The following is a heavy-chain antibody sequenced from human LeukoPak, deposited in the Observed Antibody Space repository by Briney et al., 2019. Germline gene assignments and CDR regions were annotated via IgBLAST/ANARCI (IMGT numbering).Heavy chain of an antibody. V-gene: IGHV3-23*01. CDR1: GFTFSSYA. CDR2: ISGSGGST. CDR3: ARIGFGMAGSYYYYGMDV. J-gene: IGHJ6*02. D-gene: IGHD3-10*01. Sequence: GGSLRLSCAASGFTFSSYAMSWVRQAPGKGLEWVSAISGSGGSTYYADSVKGRFTISRDNSKNTLYLQMNSLRAEDTAVYYCARIGFGMAGSYYYYGMDVWGQGTTVTVSS.